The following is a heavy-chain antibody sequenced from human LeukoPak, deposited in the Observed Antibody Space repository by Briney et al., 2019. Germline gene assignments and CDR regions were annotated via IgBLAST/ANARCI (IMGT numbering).Heavy chain of an antibody. CDR3: ARRAGAYSHPYDY. D-gene: IGHD4/OR15-4a*01. CDR1: GFIFSDSA. V-gene: IGHV3-73*01. Sequence: PGGSLRLSCAASGFIFSDSAIHWVRQASGKGLEWVGRIRSKANSYATSYAGSVKGRFTISRDESRNTAYLQMNSLRAEDTAVYYCARRAGAYSHPYDYWGQGTLVTVSS. CDR2: IRSKANSYAT. J-gene: IGHJ4*02.